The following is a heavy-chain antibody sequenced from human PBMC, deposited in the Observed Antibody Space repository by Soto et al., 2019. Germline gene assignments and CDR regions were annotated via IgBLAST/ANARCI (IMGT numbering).Heavy chain of an antibody. CDR2: MWFDGSSE. J-gene: IGHJ4*02. V-gene: IGHV3-33*01. Sequence: GGSLRLSCTASGFTFSSYGMHWVRQAPGKGLEWVAVMWFDGSSENYVDSVKGRFTISRDNSKNTLYLQMNTLRVEDTAVYFCARATYYYSSGFDYLGQGTLVTVSS. CDR3: ARATYYYSSGFDY. CDR1: GFTFSSYG. D-gene: IGHD6-19*01.